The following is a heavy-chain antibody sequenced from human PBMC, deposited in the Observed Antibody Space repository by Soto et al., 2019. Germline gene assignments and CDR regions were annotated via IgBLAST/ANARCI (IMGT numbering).Heavy chain of an antibody. CDR2: INPSSGDT. D-gene: IGHD1-26*01. V-gene: IGHV1-46*01. CDR3: ARVALSGGGWLDP. Sequence: ASVKVSCKASGYSSTKYYLHWVRQAPGQGLEWMAIINPSSGDTTYAQKFQGRVTVTSYTSTSTVYMELRSLTSEDTAIYYCARVALSGGGWLDPWGQGTLVTVSS. CDR1: GYSSTKYY. J-gene: IGHJ5*02.